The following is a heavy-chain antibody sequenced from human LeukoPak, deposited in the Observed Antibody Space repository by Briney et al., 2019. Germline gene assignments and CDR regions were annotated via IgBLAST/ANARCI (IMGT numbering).Heavy chain of an antibody. CDR2: ISSSGTTI. CDR3: ARNGGGLDY. J-gene: IGHJ4*02. Sequence: PGGSLRLSCAASGFTFSSYEMTWVRQAPGKGLEWVSYISSSGTTIHYANSVKGRFTISRDNAKNSLYLQMNSLSAGDTAVYYCARNGGGLDYWGQGTLVTVSS. CDR1: GFTFSSYE. D-gene: IGHD2-8*01. V-gene: IGHV3-48*03.